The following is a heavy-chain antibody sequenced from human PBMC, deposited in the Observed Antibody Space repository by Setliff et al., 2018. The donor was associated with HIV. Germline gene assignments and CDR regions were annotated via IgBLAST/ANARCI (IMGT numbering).Heavy chain of an antibody. D-gene: IGHD3-10*01. J-gene: IGHJ4*02. CDR1: NGSISSGNHY. CDR2: IFYRGST. V-gene: IGHV4-31*03. CDR3: ARQGGYNSPLMV. Sequence: PSETLSLTCTVSNGSISSGNHYWSWIRQHPGKGLEWIGYIFYRGSTYYNPSLKSRVTMSVDTSKNQFSLKLSSVTALDTAVYYCARQGGYNSPLMVWGQGKLVTVSS.